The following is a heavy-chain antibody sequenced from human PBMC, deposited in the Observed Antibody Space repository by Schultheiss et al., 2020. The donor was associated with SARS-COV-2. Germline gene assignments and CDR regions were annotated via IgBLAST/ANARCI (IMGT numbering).Heavy chain of an antibody. CDR2: ISYSGST. Sequence: SQTLSLTCTVSGGSISSYYWSWIRQPPGKGLEWIGYISYSGSTNYNPSLKSRVTISVDTSKNQFSLKLSSVTAADTAVYYCARRPDKRVDYWGQGTLVTVSS. D-gene: IGHD3-22*01. V-gene: IGHV4-59*08. CDR3: ARRPDKRVDY. CDR1: GGSISSYY. J-gene: IGHJ4*02.